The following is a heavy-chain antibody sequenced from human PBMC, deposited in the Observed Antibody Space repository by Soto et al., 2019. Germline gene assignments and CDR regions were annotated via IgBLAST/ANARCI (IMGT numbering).Heavy chain of an antibody. CDR3: ARAGSSAIEQLVYDY. CDR1: GYTFTSYY. V-gene: IGHV1-46*01. D-gene: IGHD6-6*01. J-gene: IGHJ4*02. Sequence: QVQLVQSGAEVKKPGASVKVSCKASGYTFTSYYMHWVRQAPGQGLEWMGIINPSGGSTSYAQKFQGRVNMTRVTSTSTVYMELSSLGSEDTALYYCARAGSSAIEQLVYDYWGQGTLVTVSS. CDR2: INPSGGST.